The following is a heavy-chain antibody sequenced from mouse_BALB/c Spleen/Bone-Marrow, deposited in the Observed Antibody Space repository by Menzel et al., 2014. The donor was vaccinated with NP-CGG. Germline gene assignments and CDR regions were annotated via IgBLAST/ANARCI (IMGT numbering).Heavy chain of an antibody. CDR1: GFNIKDAH. V-gene: IGHV14-3*02. D-gene: IGHD2-1*01. CDR2: FDPTNGNP. Sequence: EVQLQESGAELVKPGTSVKLSCTASGFNIKDAHLHWVQQRPEQGLEWIGRFDPTNGNPKYDPKFQGKATITADTSSNTAYLQLSSLTSEDTAVYYCARLGNYGYWGQGTTLTVSS. CDR3: ARLGNYGY. J-gene: IGHJ2*01.